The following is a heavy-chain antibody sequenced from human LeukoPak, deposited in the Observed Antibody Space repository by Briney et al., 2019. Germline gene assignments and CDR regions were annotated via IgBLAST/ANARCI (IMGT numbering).Heavy chain of an antibody. Sequence: LGESLKISCKGSGYSFTSYWIGWVRQMPGKGLKWMGIIYPGDSDARYSPSFQGQVTISADKSISTAYLQWSSLKASDTAMYYCARRRDLYSGGYYPFDYWGQGTLVTVSS. D-gene: IGHD1-26*01. CDR1: GYSFTSYW. CDR2: IYPGDSDA. CDR3: ARRRDLYSGGYYPFDY. V-gene: IGHV5-51*01. J-gene: IGHJ4*02.